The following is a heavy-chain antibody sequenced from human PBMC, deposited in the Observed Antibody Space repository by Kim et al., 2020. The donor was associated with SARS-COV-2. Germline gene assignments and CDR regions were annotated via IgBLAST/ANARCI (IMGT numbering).Heavy chain of an antibody. V-gene: IGHV1-69*04. CDR1: GGTFSSYA. CDR2: IIPILGIA. J-gene: IGHJ3*02. CDR3: ARDWKAYCGGDCYGAFDI. D-gene: IGHD2-21*02. Sequence: SVKVSCKASGGTFSSYAISWVRQAPGQGLEWMGRIIPILGIANYAQKFQGRVTITADKFTSTAYMELSSLRSEDTAVYYCARDWKAYCGGDCYGAFDIWGQGTMVTVSS.